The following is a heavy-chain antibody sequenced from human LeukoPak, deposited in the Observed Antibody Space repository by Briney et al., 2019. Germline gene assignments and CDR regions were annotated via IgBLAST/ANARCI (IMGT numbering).Heavy chain of an antibody. CDR2: ISAYNGNT. J-gene: IGHJ4*02. Sequence: GASVKVSCKASGYTFTSYGISWVRRAPGQGLEWMGWISAYNGNTNYAQKLQGRVTMTTDTSTSTAYMELRSLRSDDTAVYYCARVDGSGSYYNPGDYWGQGTLVTVSS. V-gene: IGHV1-18*01. CDR3: ARVDGSGSYYNPGDY. CDR1: GYTFTSYG. D-gene: IGHD3-10*01.